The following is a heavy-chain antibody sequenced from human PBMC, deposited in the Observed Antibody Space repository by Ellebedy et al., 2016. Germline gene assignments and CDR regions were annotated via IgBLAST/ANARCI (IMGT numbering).Heavy chain of an antibody. CDR2: ITGDTGTT. V-gene: IGHV3-23*01. CDR1: GFTLNNYA. D-gene: IGHD2-21*01. Sequence: GESLKISCAASGFTLNNYAMTWIRQAAGEGLEWVSAITGDTGTTYYADSVTGRFTVSRDNSRNTLYLNMKSLRVEDTAVYYCAKDLAMVVPYGMDVWGQGTTVTVSS. CDR3: AKDLAMVVPYGMDV. J-gene: IGHJ6*02.